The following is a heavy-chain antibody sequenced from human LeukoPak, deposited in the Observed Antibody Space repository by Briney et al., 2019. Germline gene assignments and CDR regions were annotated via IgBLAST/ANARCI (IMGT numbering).Heavy chain of an antibody. V-gene: IGHV4-4*07. CDR1: GASISSYY. CDR2: IYSSGST. Sequence: KPSETLSLTCTVPGASISSYYWSWIRQPAGKGLEWIGRIYSSGSTNYNPSLKSRVTMSVDTPKNQFSLKLSSVTAADTAVYYCAREPGASGSRGLDYWGQGTLVTVSS. J-gene: IGHJ4*02. D-gene: IGHD3-10*01. CDR3: AREPGASGSRGLDY.